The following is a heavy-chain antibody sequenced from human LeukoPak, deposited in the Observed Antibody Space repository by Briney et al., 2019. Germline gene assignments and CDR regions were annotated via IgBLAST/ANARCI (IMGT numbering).Heavy chain of an antibody. CDR3: ARHSRQMATISPFDY. D-gene: IGHD5-24*01. CDR1: GYSFTSYW. CDR2: IYPGDSDT. J-gene: IGHJ4*02. V-gene: IGHV5-51*01. Sequence: PGESLKISCKGSGYSFTSYWIGWVRQMPGKGLEWMGIIYPGDSDTRYSPSFQGQVTISADKSISTAYLQWSSLKASDTAVYYCARHSRQMATISPFDYWGQGTLVTVSS.